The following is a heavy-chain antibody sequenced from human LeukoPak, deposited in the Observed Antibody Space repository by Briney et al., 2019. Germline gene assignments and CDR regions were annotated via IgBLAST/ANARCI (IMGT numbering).Heavy chain of an antibody. CDR3: ARVRAYYDILTGYSGDYFDS. J-gene: IGHJ4*02. Sequence: PSETLSLTCTVSGDSINSSRHYWGWIRQPPGKGLEWIGSDYYSGSTYYNPSLKSQVTISIDRSRNQFSLNLPSVTAADTAFYYCARVRAYYDILTGYSGDYFDSWGQGTLVTVSS. D-gene: IGHD3-9*01. V-gene: IGHV4-39*07. CDR2: DYYSGST. CDR1: GDSINSSRHY.